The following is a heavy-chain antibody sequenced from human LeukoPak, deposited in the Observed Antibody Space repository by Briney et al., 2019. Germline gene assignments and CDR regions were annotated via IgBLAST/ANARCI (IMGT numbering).Heavy chain of an antibody. Sequence: GGSLRLSCVASSFTFSDFWMSWVRQRPGKGLEWVATIKRFGSEKTYLDSVKGRFTISRDDSKSSLSLQMNNLGADDSGLYYFARSSSQGFGYFDYWGQGALVTVSS. CDR2: IKRFGSEK. D-gene: IGHD3-10*01. CDR3: ARSSSQGFGYFDY. V-gene: IGHV3-7*01. J-gene: IGHJ4*02. CDR1: SFTFSDFW.